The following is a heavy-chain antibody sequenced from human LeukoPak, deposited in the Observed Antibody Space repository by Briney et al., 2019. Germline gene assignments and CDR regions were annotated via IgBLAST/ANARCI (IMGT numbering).Heavy chain of an antibody. V-gene: IGHV4-39*07. J-gene: IGHJ4*02. Sequence: SETLSLTCTVSGGSISSSSYYWGWIRQPPGKGLEWIGSIYYSGSTYYNPSLKSRVTISVDTSKNQFSLKLSSVTAADTAVYYCARDLGASGGSWGQGTLVTVSS. CDR1: GGSISSSSYY. CDR3: ARDLGASGGS. D-gene: IGHD2-15*01. CDR2: IYYSGST.